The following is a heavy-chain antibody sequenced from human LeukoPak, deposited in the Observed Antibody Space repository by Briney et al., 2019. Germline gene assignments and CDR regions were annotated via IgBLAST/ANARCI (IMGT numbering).Heavy chain of an antibody. Sequence: GGSLRLSCAASGFTFSSYWMNWVRQAPGKGLEWVANIKQDGTEKLYVDSVRGRFTISRDNAKNSLYLQMNTLTVDDTALYYCASRSGHWDFWGPGTLVTVSS. CDR1: GFTFSSYW. D-gene: IGHD2-15*01. CDR3: ASRSGHWDF. CDR2: IKQDGTEK. V-gene: IGHV3-7*03. J-gene: IGHJ4*02.